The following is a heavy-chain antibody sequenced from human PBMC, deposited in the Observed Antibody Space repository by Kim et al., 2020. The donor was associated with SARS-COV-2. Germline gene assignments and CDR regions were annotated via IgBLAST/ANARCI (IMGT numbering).Heavy chain of an antibody. Sequence: GGSLRLSCAASGFTFSSYSMNWVRQAPGKGLEWVSSISSSSSYIYYADSVKGRFTISRDNAKNSLYLQMNSLRAEDTAVYYCARDRCSGGSCYLGGGDAFDIWGQGTMVTVSS. J-gene: IGHJ3*02. D-gene: IGHD2-15*01. CDR2: ISSSSSYI. CDR1: GFTFSSYS. V-gene: IGHV3-21*01. CDR3: ARDRCSGGSCYLGGGDAFDI.